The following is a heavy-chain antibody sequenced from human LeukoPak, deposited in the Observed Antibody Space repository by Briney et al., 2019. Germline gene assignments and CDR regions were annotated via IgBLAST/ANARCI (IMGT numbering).Heavy chain of an antibody. CDR2: INPGDSDT. D-gene: IGHD2-21*01. V-gene: IGHV5-51*01. CDR1: GYSFSTYW. J-gene: IGHJ5*02. Sequence: GESLKISCKGSGYSFSTYWIGWVRQKPGKGLEWMGIINPGDSDTRYSPSLQGQVTISADKSISTAYLQWTSLKASDSAIYYCARRIATEGGGWFDPWGQGTLVTVSS. CDR3: ARRIATEGGGWFDP.